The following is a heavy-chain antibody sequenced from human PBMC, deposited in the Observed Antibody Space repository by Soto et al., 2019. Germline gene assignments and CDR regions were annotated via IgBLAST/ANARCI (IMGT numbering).Heavy chain of an antibody. D-gene: IGHD2-15*01. V-gene: IGHV3-49*03. CDR3: ARRNCIGATCYSSGNWFDP. Sequence: GGSLRLSCTASAFSFGDYAMNWFRQAPGKGLEWIGFIRSKTYGATAEYAASVKGRFIISRDDSKSLTYLQINSLETEDTAVYYCARRNCIGATCYSSGNWFDPWGQGTLVTVSS. CDR2: IRSKTYGATA. CDR1: AFSFGDYA. J-gene: IGHJ5*02.